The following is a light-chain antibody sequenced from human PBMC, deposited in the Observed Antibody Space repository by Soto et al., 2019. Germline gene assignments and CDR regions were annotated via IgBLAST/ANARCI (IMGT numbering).Light chain of an antibody. Sequence: QSVLTQPASVSGSPGQSITISCSGTSSDVGNYPLVSWYQQHPGKAPKLVIYEGSKRPSGVSNRFSGSKSGYTASLTISGLQADDEADYYCSAYAGTRVLFGGGTQLTVL. V-gene: IGLV2-23*01. CDR1: SSDVGNYPL. CDR3: SAYAGTRVL. CDR2: EGS. J-gene: IGLJ2*01.